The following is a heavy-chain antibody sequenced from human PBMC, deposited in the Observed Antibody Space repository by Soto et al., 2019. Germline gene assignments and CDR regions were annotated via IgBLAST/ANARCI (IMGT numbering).Heavy chain of an antibody. J-gene: IGHJ6*02. D-gene: IGHD6-19*01. CDR3: ARSTALLWSTDGTVACTYPGMDV. CDR2: INPSGGST. Sequence: QVQLVQSGAEVKKPGASVKVSCKASGYTFTSYYMHWVRQAPGQGLEWMGIINPSGGSTSYAQRLQGRVHLTRDTSTRTAYMELSSLRSDDTAVYYCARSTALLWSTDGTVACTYPGMDVWGQGTTVTVSS. V-gene: IGHV1-46*04. CDR1: GYTFTSYY.